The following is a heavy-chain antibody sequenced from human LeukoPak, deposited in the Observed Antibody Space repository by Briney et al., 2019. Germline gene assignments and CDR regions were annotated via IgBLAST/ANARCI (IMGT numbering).Heavy chain of an antibody. V-gene: IGHV4-59*01. CDR1: GGSISSYY. CDR3: ARDSAKIHAFDI. D-gene: IGHD2-15*01. Sequence: PSGTLSLTCTVSGGSISSYYWSWIRQPPGKGLEWIGYIYYSGSTNYNPSLKSRVTISVDTSKNQFSLKLSSVTAADTAVYYCARDSAKIHAFDIWGQGTMVTVSS. J-gene: IGHJ3*02. CDR2: IYYSGST.